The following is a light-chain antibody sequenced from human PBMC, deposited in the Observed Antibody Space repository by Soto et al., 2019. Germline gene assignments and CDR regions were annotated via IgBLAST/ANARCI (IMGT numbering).Light chain of an antibody. Sequence: DIVMTQSPATLSVSLGERVTLSCPASHSLISNLAWYQQRPGQAPRLLIYDASNRDTGIPARFSGSGSGTDFTLTISSLEPEDFAVYYCQQRSTWWTFGQGTKVDIK. CDR3: QQRSTWWT. J-gene: IGKJ1*01. CDR1: HSLISN. V-gene: IGKV3-11*01. CDR2: DAS.